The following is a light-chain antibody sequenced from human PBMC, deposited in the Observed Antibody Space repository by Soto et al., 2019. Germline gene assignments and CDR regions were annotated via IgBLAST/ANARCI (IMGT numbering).Light chain of an antibody. J-gene: IGKJ1*01. CDR1: QSVSNNY. V-gene: IGKV3-20*01. CDR2: GAS. Sequence: IVLTQSPGTLSLSPGERATLSCRASQSVSNNYLAWYQQKPGPAPRLLIYGASNRATGLPDRFSGSGSGTNFTLTISRLEPEDFAVYYCQQYGSSGTFGQGTKVDIK. CDR3: QQYGSSGT.